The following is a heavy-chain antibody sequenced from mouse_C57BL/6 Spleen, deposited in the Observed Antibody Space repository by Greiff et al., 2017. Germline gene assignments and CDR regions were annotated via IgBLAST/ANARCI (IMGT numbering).Heavy chain of an antibody. CDR3: AKSRTDSSGSVGFAY. CDR1: GYTFTSYW. D-gene: IGHD3-2*02. Sequence: QVQLQQPGAELVMPGASVKLSCKASGYTFTSYWMHWVKQRPGQGLEWIGEIDPSDSYTNYNQKFKGKSTLTVDKSSSTAYMQLSSLTSEDSAVYYCAKSRTDSSGSVGFAYWGQGTLVTVSA. CDR2: IDPSDSYT. V-gene: IGHV1-69*01. J-gene: IGHJ3*01.